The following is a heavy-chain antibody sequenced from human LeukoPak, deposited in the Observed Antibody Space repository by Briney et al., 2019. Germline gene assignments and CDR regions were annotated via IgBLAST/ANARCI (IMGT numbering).Heavy chain of an antibody. CDR3: ARAGDRIAVAGTFDY. CDR2: ISSSSSYI. J-gene: IGHJ4*02. V-gene: IGHV3-21*01. CDR1: GFIFSSYS. Sequence: GGSLRLSCAASGFIFSSYSMNWVRQAPGKGLEWVSSISSSSSYIYYADSVKGRFTISRDNAKNSLYLQMNSLRAEDTAVYYCARAGDRIAVAGTFDYWGQGTLVTVSS. D-gene: IGHD6-19*01.